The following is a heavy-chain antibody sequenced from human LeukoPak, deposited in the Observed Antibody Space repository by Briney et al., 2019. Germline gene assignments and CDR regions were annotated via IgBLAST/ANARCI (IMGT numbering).Heavy chain of an antibody. CDR1: GFTFSSYW. D-gene: IGHD3-10*01. Sequence: GGSLRLSCAASGFTFSSYWMHWVRQDPGKGLVGVSHINNDGSITNYADSVKGRFAISRDNAKNTLYLQMNSLRAEDTAVYYCAKDLHYGSADYWGQGTLVTVSS. V-gene: IGHV3-74*01. CDR3: AKDLHYGSADY. CDR2: INNDGSIT. J-gene: IGHJ4*02.